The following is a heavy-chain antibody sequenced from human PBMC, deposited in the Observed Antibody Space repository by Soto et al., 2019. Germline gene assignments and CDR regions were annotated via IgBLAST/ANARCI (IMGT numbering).Heavy chain of an antibody. D-gene: IGHD3-22*01. CDR3: ARDPGIYDSSGYFDY. CDR1: GYTFTSYG. J-gene: IGHJ4*02. CDR2: ISAYNGNT. V-gene: IGHV1-18*01. Sequence: ASVKVSCKASGYTFTSYGISWVRQAPGQGLEWMGWISAYNGNTNYAQKLQGRVTMTTDTSTSTAYMELRRLRSDDTAVYYCARDPGIYDSSGYFDYWGQGTLVTVSS.